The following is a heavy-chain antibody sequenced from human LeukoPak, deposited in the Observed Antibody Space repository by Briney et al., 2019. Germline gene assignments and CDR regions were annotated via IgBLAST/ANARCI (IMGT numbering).Heavy chain of an antibody. V-gene: IGHV3-7*03. CDR3: SRQLEE. CDR1: GFTFNNYW. J-gene: IGHJ4*02. D-gene: IGHD1-1*01. CDR2: IKYDGTTK. Sequence: PGGSLRLSCAASGFTFNNYWMDWVRQTPGKGLEWVANIKYDGTTKYYVDSVKGRFTISRDSAKNSLYLQMNSLGAEDTAVYFCSRQLEEWGQGTLVTVSS.